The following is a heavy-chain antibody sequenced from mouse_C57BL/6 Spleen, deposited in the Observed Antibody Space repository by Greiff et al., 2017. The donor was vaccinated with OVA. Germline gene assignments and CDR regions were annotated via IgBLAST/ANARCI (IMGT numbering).Heavy chain of an antibody. J-gene: IGHJ4*01. CDR1: GFTFSDYG. D-gene: IGHD4-1*02. CDR3: ARSTGTGMDY. Sequence: EVMLVESGGGLVKPGGSLKLSCAASGFTFSDYGMHWVRQAPEQGLEWVAYISSGSSTIYYADTVKGRFTISRDNAKNTLFLQMTSLRSEDTAMYYCARSTGTGMDYWGQGTSVTVSS. CDR2: ISSGSSTI. V-gene: IGHV5-17*01.